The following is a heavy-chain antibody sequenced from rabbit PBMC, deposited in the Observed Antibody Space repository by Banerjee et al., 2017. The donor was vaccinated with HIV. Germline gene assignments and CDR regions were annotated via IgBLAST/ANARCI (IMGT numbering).Heavy chain of an antibody. CDR1: GIDFSSYYD. V-gene: IGHV1S40*01. CDR3: ARDPLAYSYGYAGYGAFNL. J-gene: IGHJ4*01. CDR2: IYAGSTDST. D-gene: IGHD6-1*01. Sequence: QSLEESGGGLVKPGASLTLTCTASGIDFSSYYDMCWVRQAPGKGLEWIACIYAGSTDSTYYASWAKGRFTISKTSSTTVTLQMTSLTAADTATYFCARDPLAYSYGYAGYGAFNLWGQGTLVTVS.